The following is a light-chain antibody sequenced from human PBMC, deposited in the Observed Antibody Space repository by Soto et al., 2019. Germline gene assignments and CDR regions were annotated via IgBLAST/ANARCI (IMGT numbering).Light chain of an antibody. J-gene: IGKJ4*01. V-gene: IGKV3-20*01. CDR3: QQYGSSPLT. Sequence: EIVLTQSPDTLSLSPGERATLSCRVSQSVSSNYLAWYQQKPGQAPRFLIYDASSRATGIPDRFSGSGSGTDFTLTISRLEPEDFAVYYCQQYGSSPLTFGGGTKVEI. CDR1: QSVSSNY. CDR2: DAS.